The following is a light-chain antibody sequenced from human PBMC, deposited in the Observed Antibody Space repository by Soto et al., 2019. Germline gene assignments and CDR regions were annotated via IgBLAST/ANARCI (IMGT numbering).Light chain of an antibody. CDR2: EVT. V-gene: IGLV2-14*01. CDR1: SSDVGGYDY. J-gene: IGLJ1*01. Sequence: QSALTQPASVSGSPGQSITISCTGTSSDVGGYDYVSWYQQPPDKDHKLIVYEVTHRPSGVSNRFSGSKSGNTAALTSSGLQAEDEADYDCSSLTSGSTRVFGTGTKVTVL. CDR3: SSLTSGSTRV.